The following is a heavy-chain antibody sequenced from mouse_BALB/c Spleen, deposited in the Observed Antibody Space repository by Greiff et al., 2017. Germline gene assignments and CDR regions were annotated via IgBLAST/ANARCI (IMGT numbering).Heavy chain of an antibody. J-gene: IGHJ3*01. D-gene: IGHD2-4*01. CDR3: ATPLSTMITTWFAY. Sequence: VQLQQSGAELVKPGASVKLSCTASGFNIKDTYMHWVKQRPEQGLEWIGRIDPANGNTKYDPKFQGKATITADTSSNTAYLQLRSLTSEDTAVYYCATPLSTMITTWFAYWGQGTLVTVSA. CDR2: IDPANGNT. V-gene: IGHV14-3*02. CDR1: GFNIKDTY.